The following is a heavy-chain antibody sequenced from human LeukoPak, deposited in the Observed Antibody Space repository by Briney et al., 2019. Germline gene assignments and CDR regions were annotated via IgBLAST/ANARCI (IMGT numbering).Heavy chain of an antibody. CDR2: INPNSGGT. CDR1: GYTFTGYY. Sequence: GASAKVSCKAAGYTFTGYYMHWVRQAPGQGLEWMGWINPNSGGTNYAQKFQGRVTMTRDTSISTAYMELSRLRSDDTAVYYCATTNTYHYDSSGYFYWGQGTLVTVSS. V-gene: IGHV1-2*02. D-gene: IGHD3-22*01. CDR3: ATTNTYHYDSSGYFY. J-gene: IGHJ4*02.